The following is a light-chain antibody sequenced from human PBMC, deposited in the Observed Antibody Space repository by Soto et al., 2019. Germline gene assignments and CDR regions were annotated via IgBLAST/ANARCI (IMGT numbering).Light chain of an antibody. V-gene: IGKV1-9*01. CDR1: QVIATH. CDR3: QQYNSYPYT. CDR2: AAS. J-gene: IGKJ2*01. Sequence: QLTQSPSSLSASVGDRVTITCRASQVIATHVAWYQQKPGQAPNLLIYAASTLQSGVPSRFSGGGSGTDFTLTISSLQPEDFATYYCQQYNSYPYTFGQGTKLEIK.